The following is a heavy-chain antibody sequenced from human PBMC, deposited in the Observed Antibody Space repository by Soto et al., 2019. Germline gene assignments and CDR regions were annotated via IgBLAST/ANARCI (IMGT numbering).Heavy chain of an antibody. D-gene: IGHD2-15*01. V-gene: IGHV3-33*01. J-gene: IGHJ4*02. Sequence: VGSLRLSYAASGFTFSSSDMHWVRQTPGKGLEWVAAIWYDGSNKYYADSVKGRFTISRDNSKNTLYLQMNSLRAEDTAVYYCARDQAYCSGGSCYSYYFDYWGQGTLVTVSS. CDR3: ARDQAYCSGGSCYSYYFDY. CDR1: GFTFSSSD. CDR2: IWYDGSNK.